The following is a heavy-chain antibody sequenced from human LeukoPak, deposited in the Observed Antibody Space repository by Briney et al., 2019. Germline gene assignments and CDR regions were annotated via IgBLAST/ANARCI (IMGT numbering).Heavy chain of an antibody. CDR3: ARVLRYSSGWNI. V-gene: IGHV1-2*06. CDR2: INPNSGGT. Sequence: GASVKVSCKASGYTFTGYYMHWVRQAPGQGLEWVGRINPNSGGTNYAQKFQGRVTMTRDTSISTAYMELSRLRSDDTAVYYCARVLRYSSGWNIWGQGTMVTVSS. CDR1: GYTFTGYY. J-gene: IGHJ3*02. D-gene: IGHD6-19*01.